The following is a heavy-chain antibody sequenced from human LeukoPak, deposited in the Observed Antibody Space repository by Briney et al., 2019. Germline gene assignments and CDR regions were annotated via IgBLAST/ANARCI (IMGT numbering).Heavy chain of an antibody. D-gene: IGHD4-11*01. CDR2: IIPIFGTA. J-gene: IGHJ6*02. CDR1: GGTCSSYA. CDR3: ARLKTTVTGSYYYYGMDV. V-gene: IGHV1-69*13. Sequence: GASVKVSCKASGGTCSSYAISGVREAAGQGVEWMGGIIPIFGTANYAQKFHRRVTITADESTSTAYMELSSLRSEDTAVYYCARLKTTVTGSYYYYGMDVWGQGTTVTVSS.